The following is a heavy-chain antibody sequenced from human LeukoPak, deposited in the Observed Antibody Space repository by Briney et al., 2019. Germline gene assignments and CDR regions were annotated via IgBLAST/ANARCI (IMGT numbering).Heavy chain of an antibody. CDR1: GFTFSDYY. CDR3: ARGSRSSWNRYYFDY. J-gene: IGHJ4*02. D-gene: IGHD6-13*01. CDR2: ISGSYII. V-gene: IGHV3-11*01. Sequence: GGSLRLSCAASGFTFSDYYMSWIRQAPGKGLEWVAYISGSYIIYYADSVKGRFTISRDNAKNSLYLQMNGLRAEDTAVYHCARGSRSSWNRYYFDYWGQGTLVTVSS.